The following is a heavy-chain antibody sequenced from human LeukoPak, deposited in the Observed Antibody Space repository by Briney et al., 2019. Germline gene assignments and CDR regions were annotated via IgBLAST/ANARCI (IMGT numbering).Heavy chain of an antibody. Sequence: SETLSLTCTVSGASISTYYWSWIRQPAGKGLEWIGRMYFSGETNYNPSLRSRVTMSLDTSKNHFSLNLKSVTAADTAVYYCASGIQGAGSNYWGQGTLVTVSS. V-gene: IGHV4-4*07. CDR1: GASISTYY. D-gene: IGHD6-19*01. CDR3: ASGIQGAGSNY. J-gene: IGHJ4*02. CDR2: MYFSGET.